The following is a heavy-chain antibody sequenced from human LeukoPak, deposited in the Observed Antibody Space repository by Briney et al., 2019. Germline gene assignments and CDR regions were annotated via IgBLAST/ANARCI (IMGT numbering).Heavy chain of an antibody. CDR1: GFTFSNYW. Sequence: GGSLRLSCAASGFTFSNYWMHWVRQVPGRGLVWVSRISSDGSNTIYAESVKGRFTISRDNAKNTLYLQMNSLRDEDTAVYYCARAFYCSSTSCYTYSYWGQGTLVTVSS. V-gene: IGHV3-74*01. CDR3: ARAFYCSSTSCYTYSY. CDR2: ISSDGSNT. J-gene: IGHJ4*02. D-gene: IGHD2-2*02.